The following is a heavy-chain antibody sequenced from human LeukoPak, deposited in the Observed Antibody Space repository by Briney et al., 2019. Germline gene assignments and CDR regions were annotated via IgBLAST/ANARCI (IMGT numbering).Heavy chain of an antibody. V-gene: IGHV3-23*01. Sequence: GGSLRLSCAASGFTFSSYAMSWVRQAPGKGLEWVSAISGSGGSTYYADSVKGRLTISRDNSKNTLYLQMNSLRAEDTAVYYCAKHGSWGGYYFDYWGQGTLVTVSS. CDR1: GFTFSSYA. J-gene: IGHJ4*02. D-gene: IGHD3-16*01. CDR3: AKHGSWGGYYFDY. CDR2: ISGSGGST.